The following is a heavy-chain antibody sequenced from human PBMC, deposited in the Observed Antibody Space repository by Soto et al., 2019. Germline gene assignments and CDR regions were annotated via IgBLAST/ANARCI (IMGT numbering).Heavy chain of an antibody. CDR1: GFTFGDYW. CDR2: MTGDGRTT. CDR3: ATAEVDY. V-gene: IGHV3-74*03. Sequence: GGSLRLSCAASGFTFGDYWMHWARQPPGKGPEWVSRMTGDGRTTQYADSVKGRFTASRDNAKSTLYLQMNSLRAEDTAVYYCATAEVDYWGPGTLVTVS. J-gene: IGHJ4*02.